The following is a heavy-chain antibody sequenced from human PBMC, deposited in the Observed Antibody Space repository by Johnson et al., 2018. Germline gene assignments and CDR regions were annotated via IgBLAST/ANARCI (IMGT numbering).Heavy chain of an antibody. CDR1: GFNFSIYA. CDR2: ISFDGSDK. V-gene: IGHV3-30*04. J-gene: IGHJ1*01. Sequence: QVQLVQSGGGVVQPGRSLRLSCAASGFNFSIYAMHWVRQAPGKGLEWVAVISFDGSDKYYADSVKGRFTISRDNAKNSLYLQMNSLRDEDTAVYYCARDTSGSYLGYFQHWGQGTLVTVSS. CDR3: ARDTSGSYLGYFQH. D-gene: IGHD1-26*01.